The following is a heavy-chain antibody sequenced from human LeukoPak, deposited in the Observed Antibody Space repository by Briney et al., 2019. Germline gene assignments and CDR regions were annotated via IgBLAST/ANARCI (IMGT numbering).Heavy chain of an antibody. CDR1: GFTVSSNY. Sequence: GGSLRLSCAASGFTVSSNYMSWVRQALGKGLEWVSVIYSGGSTYYADSVKGRFTISRDNAKNSLYLQMNSLRAEDTAVYYCARDYGDPAGFDYWGQGTLVTVSS. J-gene: IGHJ4*02. V-gene: IGHV3-53*01. D-gene: IGHD4-17*01. CDR2: IYSGGST. CDR3: ARDYGDPAGFDY.